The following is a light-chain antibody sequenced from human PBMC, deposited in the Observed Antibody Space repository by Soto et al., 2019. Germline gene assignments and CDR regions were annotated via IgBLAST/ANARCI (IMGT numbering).Light chain of an antibody. CDR1: PSVSGSN. CDR3: QQYGSSPRT. Sequence: EIVLTQSPGTLSLSPGERATLSCRASPSVSGSNLAWYQQKPGQAPRLVIYGASGRATGIPDRFSGSGSGTDFTLTISRLEPEDFAVYYCQQYGSSPRTFGQGTKVEIK. J-gene: IGKJ1*01. CDR2: GAS. V-gene: IGKV3-20*01.